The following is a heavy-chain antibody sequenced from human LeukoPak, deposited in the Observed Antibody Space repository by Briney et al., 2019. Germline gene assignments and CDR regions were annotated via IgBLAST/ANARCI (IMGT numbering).Heavy chain of an antibody. D-gene: IGHD3-22*01. J-gene: IGHJ4*02. CDR3: ARDRYYYDSSGYYFRY. CDR1: GFTSSSYA. V-gene: IGHV3-30*04. Sequence: GGSLRLSCAASGFTSSSYAMHWVRQAPGKGLEWVAVISYDGSNKYYADSVKGRFTISRDNFKNTLYLQMNSLRAEDTAVYYCARDRYYYDSSGYYFRYWGQGTLVTVSS. CDR2: ISYDGSNK.